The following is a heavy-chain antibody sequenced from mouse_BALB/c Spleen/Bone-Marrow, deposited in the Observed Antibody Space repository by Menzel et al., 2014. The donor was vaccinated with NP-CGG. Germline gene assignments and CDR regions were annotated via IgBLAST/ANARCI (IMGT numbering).Heavy chain of an antibody. Sequence: QVQLQQPGVEFVKPGASVMLSCKASGYTFTRYWMHWVKQRPGQGLKRIGEIDPSDSYTKYNQNFKGKASLTVDKSSSTAFMQLSSLTSEDSAVYYGARTYYDYDWFAYWGQGTLVTVSA. V-gene: IGHV1-69*02. CDR1: GYTFTRYW. CDR2: IDPSDSYT. CDR3: ARTYYDYDWFAY. D-gene: IGHD2-4*01. J-gene: IGHJ3*01.